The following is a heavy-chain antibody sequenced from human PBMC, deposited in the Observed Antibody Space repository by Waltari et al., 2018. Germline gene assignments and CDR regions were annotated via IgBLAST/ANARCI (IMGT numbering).Heavy chain of an antibody. CDR1: GDSVINSNYS. CDR3: ARLSPPMWVRGVKGGYYFDY. J-gene: IGHJ4*02. V-gene: IGHV4-39*07. CDR2: IYYCGRS. D-gene: IGHD3-10*01. Sequence: QLQLLESGPGLVKPSETLSLTCTVSGDSVINSNYSWGWIRRPPGKGLEWIGNIYYCGRSSYNPALKSRVIISVDTSKNQFSVRLTSVTAADTAVFYCARLSPPMWVRGVKGGYYFDYWGPGTLVTVSS.